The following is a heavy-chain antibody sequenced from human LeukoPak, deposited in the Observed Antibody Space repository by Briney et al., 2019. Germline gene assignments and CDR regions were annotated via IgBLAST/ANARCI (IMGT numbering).Heavy chain of an antibody. CDR1: GFTFSSYS. D-gene: IGHD3-22*01. V-gene: IGHV3-21*01. Sequence: GGSLRLSCAASGFTFSSYSMNWVRQAPGKGLEWVSSISSSSSYIYYADSVKGRFTISRDNAKNSLYLQMNSLRAEDTAVNYCAREDSSGYSTYFDYWGQGTLVTVSS. CDR2: ISSSSSYI. J-gene: IGHJ4*02. CDR3: AREDSSGYSTYFDY.